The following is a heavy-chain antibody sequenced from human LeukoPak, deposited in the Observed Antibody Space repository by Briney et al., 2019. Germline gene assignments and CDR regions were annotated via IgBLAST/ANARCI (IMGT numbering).Heavy chain of an antibody. D-gene: IGHD6-13*01. CDR1: GFTFSSYE. CDR3: AKDLTSSWYCNYFDF. CDR2: ISSSGSTI. J-gene: IGHJ4*02. V-gene: IGHV3-48*03. Sequence: PGGSLRLSCAASGFTFSSYEMNWVRQAPGKGLEWVSYISSSGSTIYYADSVKGRFTISRDNAKNSLYLQMNSLGAEDTAVYYCAKDLTSSWYCNYFDFWGQGALVTVSS.